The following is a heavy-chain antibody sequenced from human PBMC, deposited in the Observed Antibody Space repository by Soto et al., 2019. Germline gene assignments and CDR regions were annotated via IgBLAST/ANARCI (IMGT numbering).Heavy chain of an antibody. CDR1: GFSFSSYA. CDR3: AKYSASFGVYFAFDY. J-gene: IGHJ4*02. Sequence: GGSLRLSCAASGFSFSSYAMSWVCKGPGTGLGWVSAISGSGGSTYYADSVNGSFNSSRNNSKNTLYLQMTMKRAEDTAVYYCAKYSASFGVYFAFDYWGQGTLVTVSS. D-gene: IGHD3-3*01. CDR2: ISGSGGST. V-gene: IGHV3-23*01.